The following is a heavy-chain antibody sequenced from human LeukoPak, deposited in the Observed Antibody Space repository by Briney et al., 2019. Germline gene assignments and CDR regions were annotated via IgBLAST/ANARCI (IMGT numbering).Heavy chain of an antibody. Sequence: SETLSLTCTVSGGSISSSSYYWGWIRQPPGKGLEWIGRIYTSGSTNYNPSLKSRVTMSVDTSKNQFSLKLSSVTAADTAVYYCASSPAVTLGNWFDPWGQGTLVTVSS. V-gene: IGHV4-61*05. J-gene: IGHJ5*02. D-gene: IGHD5-18*01. CDR1: GGSISSSSYY. CDR2: IYTSGST. CDR3: ASSPAVTLGNWFDP.